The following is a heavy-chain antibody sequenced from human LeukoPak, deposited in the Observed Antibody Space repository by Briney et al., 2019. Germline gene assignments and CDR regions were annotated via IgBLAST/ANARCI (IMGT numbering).Heavy chain of an antibody. D-gene: IGHD2-2*01. J-gene: IGHJ6*02. CDR2: INHSGST. CDR3: ARVVPAAYGMDV. CDR1: GGSFSGYY. V-gene: IGHV4-34*01. Sequence: SETVSLTCDVYGGSFSGYYWSWILQPPGKGLEWIGEINHSGSTNYNPSLKSRVTISVDTSKNQFSLKLSSVTAADTAVYYCARVVPAAYGMDVWGQGTTVTVSS.